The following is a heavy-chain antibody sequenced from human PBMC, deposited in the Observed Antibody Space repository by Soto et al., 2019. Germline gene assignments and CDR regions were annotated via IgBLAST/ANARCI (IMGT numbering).Heavy chain of an antibody. D-gene: IGHD1-26*01. Sequence: GSLRLACAASGXTFSSYEMHWVRQATGKGLELVSAIFTAGDTYYPGSVKGRFTISRENSKNSLYLQMNSLRAGYTAVYYCARVTSGSYKFDYWGQGTLGTVSS. J-gene: IGHJ4*02. CDR3: ARVTSGSYKFDY. V-gene: IGHV3-13*01. CDR1: GXTFSSYE. CDR2: IFTAGDT.